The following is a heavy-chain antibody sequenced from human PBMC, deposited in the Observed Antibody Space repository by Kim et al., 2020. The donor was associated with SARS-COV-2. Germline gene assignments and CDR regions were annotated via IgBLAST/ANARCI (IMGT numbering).Heavy chain of an antibody. Sequence: GESLKISCKGSGYSFTSYWISWVRQMPGKGLEWMGRIDPSDSYTNYSPSFQGHVTISADKSISTAYLQWSSLKASDTAMYYCARQPYCGGDCSQKTNDYWGQGTLVTVSS. V-gene: IGHV5-10-1*01. CDR3: ARQPYCGGDCSQKTNDY. CDR2: IDPSDSYT. D-gene: IGHD2-21*02. J-gene: IGHJ4*02. CDR1: GYSFTSYW.